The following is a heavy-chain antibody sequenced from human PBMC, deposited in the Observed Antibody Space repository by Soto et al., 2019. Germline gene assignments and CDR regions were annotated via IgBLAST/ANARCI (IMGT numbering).Heavy chain of an antibody. Sequence: ASVKVSCKASGYMFVTYGINWVRQAPGQGLEWMGWISAYNGNTKYAQNLQGRVTMTTDASTSTAYMEMRSLRSDDTAVYYCARVLDGSGSYYTDYWGPGTLLTAFS. CDR3: ARVLDGSGSYYTDY. CDR1: GYMFVTYG. CDR2: ISAYNGNT. V-gene: IGHV1-18*01. D-gene: IGHD3-10*01. J-gene: IGHJ4*02.